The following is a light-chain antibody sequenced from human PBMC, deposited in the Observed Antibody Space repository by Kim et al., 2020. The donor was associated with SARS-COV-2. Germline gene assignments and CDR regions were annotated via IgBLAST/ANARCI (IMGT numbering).Light chain of an antibody. Sequence: QSVLTQPPSVSAAPGHKVTISCSGNTSNIGKYYVSWYQQLPGTAPKLLIYDSDKRPSKIPDRFSGSRSGTSATLGITGLQTGDEADYFCASWDASLRAVVFGGGTKLTVL. J-gene: IGLJ3*02. CDR3: ASWDASLRAVV. CDR2: DSD. CDR1: TSNIGKYY. V-gene: IGLV1-51*01.